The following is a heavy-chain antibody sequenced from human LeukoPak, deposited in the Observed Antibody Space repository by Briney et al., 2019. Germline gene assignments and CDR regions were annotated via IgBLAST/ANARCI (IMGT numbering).Heavy chain of an antibody. CDR3: ARGILGYCSGGSCFYFDY. V-gene: IGHV4-38-2*02. CDR2: IYHSGST. D-gene: IGHD2-15*01. Sequence: SETLSLTCTVSGYSISSGYYWGWIRQPPGKGLEWIGSIYHSGSTYYNPSLKSRVTISVDTSKNQFSLKLSSVTAADTAVYYCARGILGYCSGGSCFYFDYWGQGTLVTVSS. J-gene: IGHJ4*02. CDR1: GYSISSGYY.